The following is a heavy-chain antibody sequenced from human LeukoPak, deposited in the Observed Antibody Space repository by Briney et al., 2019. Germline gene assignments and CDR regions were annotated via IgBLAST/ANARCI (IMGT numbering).Heavy chain of an antibody. V-gene: IGHV4-38-2*02. CDR2: MYHSGST. D-gene: IGHD2-15*01. Sequence: SETLSLTCTVSGYSISSGYYWGWIRQPPGKGLEWIGSMYHSGSTYYNPSLKSRVTISVDTSKNQFSLKLSSVTAADTAVYYCAREWGDIVVVVAANDYWGQGTLVTVSS. CDR1: GYSISSGYY. CDR3: AREWGDIVVVVAANDY. J-gene: IGHJ4*02.